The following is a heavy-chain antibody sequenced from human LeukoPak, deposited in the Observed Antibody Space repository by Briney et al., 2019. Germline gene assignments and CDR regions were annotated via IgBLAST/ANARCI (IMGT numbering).Heavy chain of an antibody. Sequence: SETLSLTCTVSGGSISSSSYYWGWIRQPPGKGPEWIGSMYYSGSAYYNPSLKSRVTISVDTSKNQFSLKLRSVTAADTAVYYCAREKDILTGYYRRPDYFDYWGQGTLVTVSS. CDR2: MYYSGSA. CDR3: AREKDILTGYYRRPDYFDY. D-gene: IGHD3-9*01. J-gene: IGHJ4*02. V-gene: IGHV4-39*07. CDR1: GGSISSSSYY.